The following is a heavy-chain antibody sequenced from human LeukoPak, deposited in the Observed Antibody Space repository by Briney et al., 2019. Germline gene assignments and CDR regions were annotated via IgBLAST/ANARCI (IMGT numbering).Heavy chain of an antibody. CDR1: GYTFTDYY. D-gene: IGHD3-22*01. Sequence: ASVKVSCTASGYTFTDYYMHWVRQAPGQGLEWMGRINPNSGGTNYAQKFQARVTMTRDTSISAAYMELSRLRSDDTALYYCARAAYYYDGSGYSLGDWGQGTLVTVSS. CDR2: INPNSGGT. J-gene: IGHJ4*02. CDR3: ARAAYYYDGSGYSLGD. V-gene: IGHV1-2*06.